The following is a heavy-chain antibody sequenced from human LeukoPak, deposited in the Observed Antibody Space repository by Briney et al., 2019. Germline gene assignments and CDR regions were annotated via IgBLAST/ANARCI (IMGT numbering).Heavy chain of an antibody. D-gene: IGHD3-22*01. J-gene: IGHJ6*02. CDR1: GDSISSSSYY. CDR3: ARGLGYYDSSGYYYYYYGMDV. Sequence: PSETLSLTCTVSGDSISSSSYYWGWIRQPPGKGLEWIGSIYYSGSTYYNPSLKSRVTISVDTSKNQFSLKLNSVTAADTAVYYCARGLGYYDSSGYYYYYYGMDVWGQGTTVTVSS. V-gene: IGHV4-39*01. CDR2: IYYSGST.